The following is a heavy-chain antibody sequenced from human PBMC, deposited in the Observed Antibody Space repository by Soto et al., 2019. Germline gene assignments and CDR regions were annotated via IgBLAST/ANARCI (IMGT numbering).Heavy chain of an antibody. J-gene: IGHJ3*02. CDR3: ARWVGGDRGLKALDI. CDR2: MYYNGNT. Sequence: QVQLQESGPRLVKPSQTLSLTCTVSGGSISSGGYYWSWIRQHPGKGLEWIGYMYYNGNTYYNPSLESRVIISADRAKNQFSLNLNSVTAADTAVYYCARWVGGDRGLKALDIWGQGTTVIVSS. V-gene: IGHV4-31*03. D-gene: IGHD3-10*01. CDR1: GGSISSGGYY.